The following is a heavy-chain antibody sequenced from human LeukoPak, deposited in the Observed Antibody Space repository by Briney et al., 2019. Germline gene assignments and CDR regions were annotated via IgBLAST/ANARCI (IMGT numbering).Heavy chain of an antibody. Sequence: SETLSLTCTVSGYSIGSGYYWVWIRQPPGKGLEWIGSIYHSGSTYYNPSLKSRVTISVDTSKNQFSLKLTSVTAADTAVYYCARDPSYYDSSGYPSFYFDYWGQGTLVTVSS. CDR3: ARDPSYYDSSGYPSFYFDY. V-gene: IGHV4-38-2*02. CDR1: GYSIGSGYY. J-gene: IGHJ4*02. D-gene: IGHD3-22*01. CDR2: IYHSGST.